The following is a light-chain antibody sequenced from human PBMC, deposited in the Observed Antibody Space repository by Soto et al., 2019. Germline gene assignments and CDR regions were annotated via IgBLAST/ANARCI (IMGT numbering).Light chain of an antibody. Sequence: EIVMTQSPATLSVSPGERATLSCRASQSVSSNLAWYQQKPGQAPRLVLKRIFIRATGIPARFSGTGSGSDFTLTISSLEPEDFAVYYCQQRSNWPRSITFGQGTRLEIK. CDR3: QQRSNWPRSIT. J-gene: IGKJ5*01. V-gene: IGKV3-11*01. CDR2: RIF. CDR1: QSVSSN.